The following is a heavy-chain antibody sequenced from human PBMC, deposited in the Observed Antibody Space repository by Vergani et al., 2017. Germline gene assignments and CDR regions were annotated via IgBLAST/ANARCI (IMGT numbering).Heavy chain of an antibody. Sequence: EVQLVESGGGLVQPGGSLKLSCVASGFTFSGSAIHWVRQSSGKGLEWLGRIRSKANDYATEYSVSVRGRFTISRDDSTYTAYLQMQNLRLDDTAVYYCTSGGLYVGPTQRYYDYWGQGSLVTVSS. J-gene: IGHJ4*02. V-gene: IGHV3-73*01. CDR2: IRSKANDYAT. CDR3: TSGGLYVGPTQRYYDY. CDR1: GFTFSGSA. D-gene: IGHD1-26*01.